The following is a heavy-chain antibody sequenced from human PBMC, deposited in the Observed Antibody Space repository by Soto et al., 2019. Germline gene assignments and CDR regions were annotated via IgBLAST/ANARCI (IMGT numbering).Heavy chain of an antibody. D-gene: IGHD3-16*01. CDR2: IDPRFGSP. V-gene: IGHV1-69*06. Sequence: QVQLVKSGAEMRKPGSSLRVSCKASGGTFSDFAFSWVRQAPGQGLEWMGGIDPRFGSPNYAQKFGGRVTITADTSTSTVYMELSSLRFDDTAVYFCARDRIQLRLGKYSFNAMDVWGQGTTITVSS. J-gene: IGHJ6*02. CDR1: GGTFSDFA. CDR3: ARDRIQLRLGKYSFNAMDV.